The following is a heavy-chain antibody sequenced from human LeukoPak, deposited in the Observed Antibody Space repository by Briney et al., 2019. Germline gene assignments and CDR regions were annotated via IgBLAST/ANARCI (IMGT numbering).Heavy chain of an antibody. Sequence: ASVKVSCKASGYTFTTYYMHWVRQAPGQGLEWMAKINPSDGSTNYAQKFQGRVNMTRDTSTSTVYMELSSLRSEDTAVYYCTRVVVDSSGWYHFDYWGQGTLVTVSS. D-gene: IGHD6-19*01. V-gene: IGHV1-46*01. CDR1: GYTFTTYY. J-gene: IGHJ4*02. CDR3: TRVVVDSSGWYHFDY. CDR2: INPSDGST.